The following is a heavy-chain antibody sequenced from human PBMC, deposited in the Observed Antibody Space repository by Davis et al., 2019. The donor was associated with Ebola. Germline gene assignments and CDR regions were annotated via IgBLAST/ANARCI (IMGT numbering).Heavy chain of an antibody. J-gene: IGHJ6*02. V-gene: IGHV4-34*01. CDR3: ARGLLSWVYYGMDV. CDR1: GGSFSGYY. Sequence: MPSETLSLTCAVYGGSFSGYYWSWIRQPPGKGLEWIGEINHSGSTNYNPSLKSRVTISVDMSKNQFSLKLSSVTAADTAVYYCARGLLSWVYYGMDVWGQGTTVTVSS. CDR2: INHSGST.